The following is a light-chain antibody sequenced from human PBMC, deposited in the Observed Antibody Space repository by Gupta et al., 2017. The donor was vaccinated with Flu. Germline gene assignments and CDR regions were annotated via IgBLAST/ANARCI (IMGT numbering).Light chain of an antibody. J-gene: IGKJ5*01. V-gene: IGKV3-11*01. Sequence: EIVLTHAPGTLSLSPGERGTHSCRASQNVSSSLTWYHQQPGQAPRLLIYDASNRATGIPARFSGSGCGTDFTLTISSLEPEDFAVYYCQQRSNWPPITFGQGTRLEIK. CDR2: DAS. CDR1: QNVSSS. CDR3: QQRSNWPPIT.